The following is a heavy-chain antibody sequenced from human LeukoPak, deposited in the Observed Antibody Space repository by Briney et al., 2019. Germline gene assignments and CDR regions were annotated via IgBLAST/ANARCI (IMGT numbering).Heavy chain of an antibody. V-gene: IGHV3-30*04. CDR2: ISYDGSNK. D-gene: IGHD3-16*01. Sequence: QAGRSLRLSCAASGFTFSSYAMHWVRQAPGKGLEWVAVISYDGSNKYYADSVKGRFTISRDNSKNTLYLQMNSLRAEDTAVYYCARERTRGDDAFDIWGQGTMVTVSS. J-gene: IGHJ3*02. CDR1: GFTFSSYA. CDR3: ARERTRGDDAFDI.